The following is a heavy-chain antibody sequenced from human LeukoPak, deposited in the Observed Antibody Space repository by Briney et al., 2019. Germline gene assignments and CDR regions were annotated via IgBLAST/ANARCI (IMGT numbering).Heavy chain of an antibody. CDR2: ISSSGNTI. J-gene: IGHJ4*02. D-gene: IGHD2-2*01. Sequence: GGSLRLSCAVSGFTFTTYSMNWVRQAPGKGLEWISYISSSGNTIFYADSVKGRFTISRDNAKNSLYLQMNSLRDDDTAIYYCARDRRLYCTSSSCYSNDYWGQGTLVSVSS. V-gene: IGHV3-48*02. CDR3: ARDRRLYCTSSSCYSNDY. CDR1: GFTFTTYS.